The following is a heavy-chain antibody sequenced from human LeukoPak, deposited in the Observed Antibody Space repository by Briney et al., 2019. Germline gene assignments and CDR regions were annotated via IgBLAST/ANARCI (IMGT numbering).Heavy chain of an antibody. Sequence: PGGSLRLSCAASGFNFNNYDMYWVRQAPGKGLEWVAFIRYDGRNKYYADSVKGRFTISRDNSKTTLYLQMNSLRAEDTAVYYCAKRVYDYGDYHYFDYWGQGTLVTVSS. CDR3: AKRVYDYGDYHYFDY. CDR1: GFNFNNYD. J-gene: IGHJ4*02. D-gene: IGHD4-17*01. V-gene: IGHV3-30*02. CDR2: IRYDGRNK.